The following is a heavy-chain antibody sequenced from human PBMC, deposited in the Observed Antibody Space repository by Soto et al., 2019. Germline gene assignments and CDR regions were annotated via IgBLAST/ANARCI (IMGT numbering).Heavy chain of an antibody. J-gene: IGHJ6*03. Sequence: NPSETLSLTCTVSGGSISSGGYYWSWIRQHPGKGLEWIGYIYYSGSTYYNPSLKSRVTISVDTSKNQFSLKLSSVTAADTAVYYCARYHRSDDFWSGYSQPQLMDVWGKGTTVTVSS. CDR3: ARYHRSDDFWSGYSQPQLMDV. CDR2: IYYSGST. D-gene: IGHD3-3*01. V-gene: IGHV4-31*03. CDR1: GGSISSGGYY.